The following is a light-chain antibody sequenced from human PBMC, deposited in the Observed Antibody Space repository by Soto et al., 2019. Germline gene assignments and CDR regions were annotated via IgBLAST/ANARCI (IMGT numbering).Light chain of an antibody. Sequence: PGERATLSCWASQSLRSSYLAWYQRKPGQAPRLLMFGASRRATGIPDRFNGSGSGTDFILTIGRLEPEDVAVYYCQQHGTSPYTFGQWTVLEIK. CDR2: GAS. CDR3: QQHGTSPYT. J-gene: IGKJ2*01. CDR1: QSLRSSY. V-gene: IGKV3-20*01.